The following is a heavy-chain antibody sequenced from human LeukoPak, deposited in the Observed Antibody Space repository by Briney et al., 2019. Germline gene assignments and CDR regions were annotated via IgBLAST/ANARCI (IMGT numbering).Heavy chain of an antibody. V-gene: IGHV3-23*01. CDR3: ARGFVLGAAKNYFDY. CDR1: AFTFSSYA. J-gene: IGHJ4*02. CDR2: ISVDGDDT. Sequence: GGSLRLSCAASAFTFSSYAMSWVRQAPGKGLEWVSTISVDGDDTYYADSARGRFTISRDNSKNTLSLQMNSLRAEDTALYYCARGFVLGAAKNYFDYWGQGALVTVPS. D-gene: IGHD2-21*02.